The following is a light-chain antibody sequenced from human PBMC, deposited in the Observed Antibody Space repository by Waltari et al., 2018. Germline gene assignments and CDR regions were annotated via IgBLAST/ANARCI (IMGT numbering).Light chain of an antibody. Sequence: QSALTQPASVSGSPGQSITISCTGSTTDVGAYYFVAWYQQHPGNAPQLMVFDVTDRPSGVSKRFSGSKSGDTASLTISGLQAEDEAYYYCSSYTTTNTFVFGTGTNVTVV. CDR3: SSYTTTNTFV. CDR2: DVT. CDR1: TTDVGAYYF. V-gene: IGLV2-14*01. J-gene: IGLJ1*01.